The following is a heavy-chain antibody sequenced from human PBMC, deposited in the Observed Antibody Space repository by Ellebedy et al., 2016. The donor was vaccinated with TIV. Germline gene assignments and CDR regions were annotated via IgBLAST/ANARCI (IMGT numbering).Heavy chain of an antibody. CDR1: GFTFSSYW. J-gene: IGHJ4*02. CDR2: IKQDGSEK. D-gene: IGHD7-27*01. V-gene: IGHV3-7*01. Sequence: GESLKISCAASGFTFSSYWMSWVRQAPGKGLEWVANIKQDGSEKYYVDSVKGRFTISRDNAKNSLYLQMNSLRAEDTAVYYCARDHHGDAHDYWGQGTLVTFSS. CDR3: ARDHHGDAHDY.